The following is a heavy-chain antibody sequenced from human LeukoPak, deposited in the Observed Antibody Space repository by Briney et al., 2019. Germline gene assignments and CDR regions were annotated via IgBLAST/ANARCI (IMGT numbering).Heavy chain of an antibody. V-gene: IGHV3-21*01. D-gene: IGHD3-22*01. CDR1: GFTFSDYY. Sequence: GGSLRLSCAASGFTFSDYYMSWVRQAPGKGLEWVSSISSSSSYIYYADSVKGRFTISRDNAKNSLYLQMNSLRAEDTAVYYCAREEDDSSGYYYGYWGQGTLVTVSS. J-gene: IGHJ4*02. CDR3: AREEDDSSGYYYGY. CDR2: ISSSSSYI.